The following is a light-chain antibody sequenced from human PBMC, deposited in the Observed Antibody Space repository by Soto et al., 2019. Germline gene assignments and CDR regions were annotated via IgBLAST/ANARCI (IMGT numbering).Light chain of an antibody. CDR3: QSYDGTLTGVI. CDR1: SSNIGAGYD. V-gene: IGLV1-40*01. J-gene: IGLJ2*01. CDR2: NNH. Sequence: QSALTQPPSVSGAPGQSVTISCTGTSSNIGAGYDIHWYQQPPGTAPKLVIYNNHNRPSGVPDRFSGSKSGTSGALAITGLQDEDEADYFCQSYDGTLTGVIFGGGTKLTVL.